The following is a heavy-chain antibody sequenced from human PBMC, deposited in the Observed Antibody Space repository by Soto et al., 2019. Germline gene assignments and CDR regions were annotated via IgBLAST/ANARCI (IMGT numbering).Heavy chain of an antibody. CDR3: AKRATTVPTPGNYFDC. D-gene: IGHD2-15*01. Sequence: VGSLRLSCAASGFTFDNYNMNWVRQAPGKGLEWVSSISRNSNYIYSADSVRGRFTISRDNAKNALYLQMYNLRAEDTARYYCAKRATTVPTPGNYFDCWGQGTLVPVSS. J-gene: IGHJ4*02. V-gene: IGHV3-21*04. CDR1: GFTFDNYN. CDR2: ISRNSNYI.